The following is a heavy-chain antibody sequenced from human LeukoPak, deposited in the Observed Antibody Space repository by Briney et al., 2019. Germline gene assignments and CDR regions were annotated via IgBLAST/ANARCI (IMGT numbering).Heavy chain of an antibody. CDR2: ISYDGSNK. V-gene: IGHV3-30-3*01. CDR3: ARVVRGTMIVVKIGWFDP. J-gene: IGHJ5*02. Sequence: GGSLRLSCAASGFTFSSYAMHWVRQAPGKGLEWVAVISYDGSNKYYADSVKGRFTISRDNAKNSLYLQMNSLRAEDTAVYYCARVVRGTMIVVKIGWFDPWGQGTLVTVSS. D-gene: IGHD3-22*01. CDR1: GFTFSSYA.